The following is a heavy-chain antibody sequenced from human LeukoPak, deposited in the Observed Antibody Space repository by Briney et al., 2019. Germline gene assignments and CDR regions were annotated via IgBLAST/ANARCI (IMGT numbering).Heavy chain of an antibody. J-gene: IGHJ3*02. CDR1: GFTFSSYS. Sequence: GGSLRLSCAASGFTFSSYSMNWVRQAPGKGLEWVSSISSSSSYIYYADSLKGRFTISRDNAKNSLYLQMNSLRAEDTALYYCARDGQWLVFDAFDIWGQGTMVTVSS. CDR2: ISSSSSYI. V-gene: IGHV3-21*04. CDR3: ARDGQWLVFDAFDI. D-gene: IGHD6-19*01.